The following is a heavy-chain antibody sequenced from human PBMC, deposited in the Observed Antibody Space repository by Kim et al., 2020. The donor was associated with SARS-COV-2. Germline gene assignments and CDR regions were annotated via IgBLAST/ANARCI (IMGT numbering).Heavy chain of an antibody. V-gene: IGHV3-74*01. Sequence: YPDSDDGRLANSRDNAKNTLYLHMNSLRAEDTAVYYCAREGSGSYYYFDYWGQGTLVTVSS. J-gene: IGHJ4*02. CDR3: AREGSGSYYYFDY. D-gene: IGHD1-26*01.